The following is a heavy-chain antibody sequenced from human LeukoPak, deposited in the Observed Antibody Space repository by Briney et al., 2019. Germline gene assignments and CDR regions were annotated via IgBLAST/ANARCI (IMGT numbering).Heavy chain of an antibody. CDR2: IYYSGST. J-gene: IGHJ6*02. CDR1: GGSISSYY. CDR3: ARSTVQSWSYYDFWSGYGRNYYYYGMDV. V-gene: IGHV4-59*01. Sequence: PSETLSLTCTVSGGSISSYYWSWLRQPPGKGLEWIGYIYYSGSTNYNPSLKSRVTISVDTSKNQFSLKLSSVTAADTAVYYCARSTVQSWSYYDFWSGYGRNYYYYGMDVGGQGTTVTVSS. D-gene: IGHD3-3*01.